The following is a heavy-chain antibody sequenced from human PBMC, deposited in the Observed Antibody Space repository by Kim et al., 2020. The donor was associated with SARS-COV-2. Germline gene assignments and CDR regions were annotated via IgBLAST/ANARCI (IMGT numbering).Heavy chain of an antibody. D-gene: IGHD3-10*01. Sequence: GGSLRLSCAVSGFTFSSYGMHWVRQAPGKGLEWVAVIWYDGSNKYYADSVKGRFTISRDNSKNTLYLQMNSLRAEDTAVYYCARLYYYGSGAGMDVWGQGTTVTVSS. V-gene: IGHV3-33*01. J-gene: IGHJ6*02. CDR3: ARLYYYGSGAGMDV. CDR1: GFTFSSYG. CDR2: IWYDGSNK.